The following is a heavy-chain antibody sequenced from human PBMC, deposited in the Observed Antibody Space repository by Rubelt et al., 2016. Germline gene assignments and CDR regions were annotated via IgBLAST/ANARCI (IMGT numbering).Heavy chain of an antibody. J-gene: IGHJ4*02. V-gene: IGHV3-23*01. CDR2: VTSGGST. CDR3: ATDQDSSTWYVVY. Sequence: RLSCAASGFTFTNYAMSWVRQAPGKGLDWVAAVTSGGSTYYADSVKGRFTISRDNSRNTLFLQMNSLRAEDTAIYYCATDQDSSTWYVVYWGQGTLVTVSS. D-gene: IGHD6-13*01. CDR1: GFTFTNYA.